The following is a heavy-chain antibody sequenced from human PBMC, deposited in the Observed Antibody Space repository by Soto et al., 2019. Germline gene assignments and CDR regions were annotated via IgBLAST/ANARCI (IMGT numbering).Heavy chain of an antibody. CDR2: IYYSGTT. CDR1: GGSISRSSYY. V-gene: IGHV4-39*01. CDR3: ARRLYYDSSGFEGGGMDV. D-gene: IGHD3-22*01. J-gene: IGHJ6*02. Sequence: LSLTCTVSGGSISRSSYYWAWVRQPPGKGLEWIGSIYYSGTTYYNPSLKSRVTISEDTSKNQFSLKLSSVTAADTAVYYCARRLYYDSSGFEGGGMDVWGQGTTVTVSS.